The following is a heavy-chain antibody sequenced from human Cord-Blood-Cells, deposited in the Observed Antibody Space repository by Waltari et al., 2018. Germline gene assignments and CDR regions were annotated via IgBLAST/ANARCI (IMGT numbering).Heavy chain of an antibody. CDR2: TYYRSKWYN. V-gene: IGHV6-1*01. CDR1: VAFVSSNSAS. Sequence: QVQSQQSGPGLVKPSQTLSLTCAISVAFVSSNSASWNWMRQSPPRGLEWLGRTYYRSKWYNDYAVSVKNRITINPDTSKNQFSLQLNSVTPEDTAVYYCARSDRSYFDYWGQGTLVTVSS. CDR3: ARSDRSYFDY. J-gene: IGHJ4*02.